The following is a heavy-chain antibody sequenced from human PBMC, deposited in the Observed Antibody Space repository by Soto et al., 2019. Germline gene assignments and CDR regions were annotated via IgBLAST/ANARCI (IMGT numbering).Heavy chain of an antibody. Sequence: GASAKVYWKASGYTFTSYGISWVRQAPGQGLEWMGWISAYNGNTNYAQKLQGRVTMTTDTSTSTAYMELRSLRSDDTAVYYCARDVNDGDFDYWGQGTLVTVSS. CDR3: ARDVNDGDFDY. J-gene: IGHJ4*02. CDR2: ISAYNGNT. D-gene: IGHD3-16*01. V-gene: IGHV1-18*04. CDR1: GYTFTSYG.